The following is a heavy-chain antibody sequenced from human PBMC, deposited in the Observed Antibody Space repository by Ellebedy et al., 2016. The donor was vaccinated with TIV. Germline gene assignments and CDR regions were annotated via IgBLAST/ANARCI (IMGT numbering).Heavy chain of an antibody. V-gene: IGHV1-2*02. D-gene: IGHD5-12*01. CDR2: INPNTGAT. Sequence: AASVKVSCKTSGYTFVGYYIHWVRQAPGQGLEWMGWINPNTGATKYAQKFQGRVTMTRATSISTTYTELSSLRSDDAAVYYCAKALSAYDYYALDFWGQGTLLTVSS. CDR3: AKALSAYDYYALDF. J-gene: IGHJ4*02. CDR1: GYTFVGYY.